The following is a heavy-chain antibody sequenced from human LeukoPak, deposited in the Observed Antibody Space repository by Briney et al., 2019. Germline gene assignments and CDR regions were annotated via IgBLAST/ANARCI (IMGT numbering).Heavy chain of an antibody. CDR1: GGSISSNSYY. CDR3: ARVGNYDFWSGYYTEAIFDY. V-gene: IGHV4-39*07. D-gene: IGHD3-3*01. J-gene: IGHJ4*02. Sequence: PSETLSLTCSVSGGSISSNSYYWVWIRQPQGKGLEWIGTISYSGSTYYNPSLKSRVTISVDTSKNQFSLKLSSVTAADTAVYYCARVGNYDFWSGYYTEAIFDYWGQGTLVTVSS. CDR2: ISYSGST.